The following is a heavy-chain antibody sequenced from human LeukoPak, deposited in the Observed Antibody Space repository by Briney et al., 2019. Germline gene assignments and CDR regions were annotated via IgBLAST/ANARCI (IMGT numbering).Heavy chain of an antibody. V-gene: IGHV3-23*01. Sequence: GGSLRLSCAASGFTFGSYAMSWVRQAPGKGLEGVSGISTSGGTTSYAESVKGRFTVSRDNPRNTLYMEMTSLRDEDTAVYYCAVMHRYYDGSGYWVQWGQGTLVTVSS. CDR3: AVMHRYYDGSGYWVQ. J-gene: IGHJ4*02. CDR1: GFTFGSYA. CDR2: ISTSGGTT. D-gene: IGHD3-22*01.